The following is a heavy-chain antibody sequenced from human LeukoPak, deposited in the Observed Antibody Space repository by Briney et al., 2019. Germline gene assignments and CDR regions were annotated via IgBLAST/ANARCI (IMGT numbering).Heavy chain of an antibody. CDR2: IIPIFGTA. CDR1: GGTFSSYA. CDR3: ASRGYCSGGSCPNYFDY. V-gene: IGHV1-69*13. J-gene: IGHJ4*02. Sequence: SVKVSCKASGGTFSSYAISWVRQAPGQGLEWMGGIIPIFGTANYAQKFQGRVTITADESTSTAYMELSSLRPEDTAVYYCASRGYCSGGSCPNYFDYWGQGTLVTVSS. D-gene: IGHD2-15*01.